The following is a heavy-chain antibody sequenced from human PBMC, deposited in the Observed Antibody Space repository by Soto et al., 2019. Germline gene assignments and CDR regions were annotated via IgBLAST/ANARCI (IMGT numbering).Heavy chain of an antibody. CDR3: ARHTEKYYCSGGSCAASYFDY. V-gene: IGHV4-59*08. Sequence: QVQLQESGPGLVKPSETLSLTCTVSGGSISSYYWSWIRQPPGKGLEWIGYIYYSGSTNYNPSLKSRVTLSVDTSKNQFSLKLSSVTAADTAVYYCARHTEKYYCSGGSCAASYFDYWGQGTLVTVSS. J-gene: IGHJ4*02. D-gene: IGHD2-15*01. CDR2: IYYSGST. CDR1: GGSISSYY.